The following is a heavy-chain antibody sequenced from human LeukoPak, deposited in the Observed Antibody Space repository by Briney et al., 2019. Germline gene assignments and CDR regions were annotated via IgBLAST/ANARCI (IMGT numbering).Heavy chain of an antibody. J-gene: IGHJ4*02. CDR2: ITASGGGT. CDR3: ARDVFGLDY. Sequence: GASVKVSCKASGYTFTSYGISWVRQAPGQGLEWMGVITASGGGTTYAQKFQGRVTMTRDTSSSTVYMELTSLRSEDTAVYYCARDVFGLDYWGQGTLVTVSS. V-gene: IGHV1-46*01. D-gene: IGHD3-10*01. CDR1: GYTFTSYG.